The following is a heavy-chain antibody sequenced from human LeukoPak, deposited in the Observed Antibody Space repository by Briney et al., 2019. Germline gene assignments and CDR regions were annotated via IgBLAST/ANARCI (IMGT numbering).Heavy chain of an antibody. Sequence: LVKVSCKASGGTFSSYAISWVRQAPGQGLEWMGGIIPIFGTANYAQKFQGRVTITTDESTSTAYMELSSLRSEDTAVYYCARDYRYDSSGFSSYWGQGTLVTVSS. CDR1: GGTFSSYA. D-gene: IGHD3-22*01. CDR2: IIPIFGTA. V-gene: IGHV1-69*05. J-gene: IGHJ4*02. CDR3: ARDYRYDSSGFSSY.